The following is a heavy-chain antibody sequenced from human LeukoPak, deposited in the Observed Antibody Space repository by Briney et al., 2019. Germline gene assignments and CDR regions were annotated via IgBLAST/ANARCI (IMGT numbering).Heavy chain of an antibody. CDR3: AKGSGIVVVPAEFDY. CDR2: ISGSGGST. D-gene: IGHD2-2*01. V-gene: IGHV3-23*01. CDR1: GFTFSSYA. Sequence: PGGSLSLSCAASGFTFSSYAMSWVRQAPGKGLEWVSAISGSGGSTYYADSVKGRFTISRDNSKNTLYLQMNSLRAEDTAVYYCAKGSGIVVVPAEFDYWGQGTLVTVSS. J-gene: IGHJ4*02.